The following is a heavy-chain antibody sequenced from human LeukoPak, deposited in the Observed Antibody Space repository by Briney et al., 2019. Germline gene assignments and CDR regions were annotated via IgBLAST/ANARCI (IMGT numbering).Heavy chain of an antibody. CDR1: GYTFTSYG. J-gene: IGHJ4*02. CDR2: ISAYNGNT. D-gene: IGHD4-17*01. CDR3: ARVEDDYGDYSAPYFDY. Sequence: ASVKVSCKASGYTFTSYGISWVRQAPGQGLEWMGWISAYNGNTNYAQKLQGRVTMTTDTSTSTAYMELRGLRSDDTAVYYCARVEDDYGDYSAPYFDYWGQGTLVTVSS. V-gene: IGHV1-18*01.